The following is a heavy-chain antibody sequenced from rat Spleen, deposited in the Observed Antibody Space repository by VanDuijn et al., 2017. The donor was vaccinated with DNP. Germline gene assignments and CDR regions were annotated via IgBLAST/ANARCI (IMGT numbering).Heavy chain of an antibody. J-gene: IGHJ4*01. V-gene: IGHV3-3*01. D-gene: IGHD1-4*01. CDR1: GFSLTSYN. CDR2: INSEGST. Sequence: VQLKESGPGLVQPSQTLSLTCTVSGFSLTSYNVHWVRQPPGKGLEWMGYINSEGSTYYNPSLKSRISITRDTSKNQFFLQVNSVTTEDTATYYCARWPGYNPPYAMDAWGQGTSVTVSS. CDR3: ARWPGYNPPYAMDA.